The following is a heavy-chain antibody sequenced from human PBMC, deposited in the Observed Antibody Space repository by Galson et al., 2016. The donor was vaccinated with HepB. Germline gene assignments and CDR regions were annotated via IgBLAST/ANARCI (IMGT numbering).Heavy chain of an antibody. CDR3: ARHGGIITHRGWSDP. CDR1: GGSISGSSYY. D-gene: IGHD2-15*01. J-gene: IGHJ5*02. Sequence: SETLSLTCTVSGGSISGSSYYWGWIRQPPGKGLEWIGSIYYSGSTYYNPSLKSRVTISVDTSKNQFSLKLTSVTAADTAVYYCARHGGIITHRGWSDPWGQGTLVTVSS. V-gene: IGHV4-39*01. CDR2: IYYSGST.